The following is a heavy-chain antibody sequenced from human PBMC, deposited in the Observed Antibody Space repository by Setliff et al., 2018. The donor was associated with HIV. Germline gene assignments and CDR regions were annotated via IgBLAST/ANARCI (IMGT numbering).Heavy chain of an antibody. CDR2: ISSSSSTI. V-gene: IGHV3-48*01. CDR3: ARGGLGYFYYYYMDV. D-gene: IGHD7-27*01. J-gene: IGHJ6*03. Sequence: GECLTISCAASGFTLTSYSMTWVRQAPGKGLEWVSFISSSSSTIYYADSVKGRFTISRDNAKNSLDLQMNSLRAEDTAVYYCARGGLGYFYYYYMDVWGKGTTVTVSS. CDR1: GFTLTSYS.